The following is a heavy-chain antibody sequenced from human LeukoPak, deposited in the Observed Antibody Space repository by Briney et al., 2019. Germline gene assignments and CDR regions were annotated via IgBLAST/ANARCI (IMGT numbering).Heavy chain of an antibody. CDR3: ARDGT. D-gene: IGHD1-26*01. V-gene: IGHV3-21*01. CDR2: ISASGTSI. J-gene: IGHJ5*02. Sequence: GRSLRLSCAASGFTFSTYTMNWVRQAPGKGLEWVSFISASGTSIYYADSVRGRFTISRDNAKNSLYLQMNSLRAEDTAVYYCARDGTWGPGTLVTVSS. CDR1: GFTFSTYT.